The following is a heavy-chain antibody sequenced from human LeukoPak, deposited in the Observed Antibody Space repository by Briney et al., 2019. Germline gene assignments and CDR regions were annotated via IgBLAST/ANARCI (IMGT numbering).Heavy chain of an antibody. Sequence: PGRSLRLSCTASGFTFSSYAMHWVRQAPGKGLEWDSLIYSGGSTYYADSVKGRFTISRDNSKNTLYLQMNSLRAEDTAVYYCARLIHTAMTPDYWGQGTLVTVSS. CDR2: IYSGGST. D-gene: IGHD5-18*01. CDR3: ARLIHTAMTPDY. CDR1: GFTFSSYA. V-gene: IGHV3-53*01. J-gene: IGHJ4*02.